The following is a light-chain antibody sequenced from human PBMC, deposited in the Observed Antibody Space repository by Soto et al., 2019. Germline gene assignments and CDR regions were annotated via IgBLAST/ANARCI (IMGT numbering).Light chain of an antibody. J-gene: IGKJ1*01. V-gene: IGKV3-20*01. CDR3: LHHGSSLWT. CDR2: GAS. Sequence: EIVLRQSPGTLSLSPGERATLSCRASQSLHSSYLAWYQQKPGQAPRLLIYGASRRATGIPDRFSGSGSGTDFTLTISRLEPEDFAVYYCLHHGSSLWTFGQGTKVDIK. CDR1: QSLHSSY.